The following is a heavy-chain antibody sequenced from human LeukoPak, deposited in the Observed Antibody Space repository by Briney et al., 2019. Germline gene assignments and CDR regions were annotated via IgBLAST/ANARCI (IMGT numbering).Heavy chain of an antibody. V-gene: IGHV4-39*01. Sequence: SEILSLTCTVSGGSISSSSYYWGWIRQPPGKGLEWIGSIYYSGSTYYNPSLKSRVTISVDTSKNQFSLKLSSVTAADTAVYYCARRLIKQLADYYYMDVWGKGTTVTVSS. CDR3: ARRLIKQLADYYYMDV. J-gene: IGHJ6*03. CDR2: IYYSGST. CDR1: GGSISSSSYY. D-gene: IGHD6-6*01.